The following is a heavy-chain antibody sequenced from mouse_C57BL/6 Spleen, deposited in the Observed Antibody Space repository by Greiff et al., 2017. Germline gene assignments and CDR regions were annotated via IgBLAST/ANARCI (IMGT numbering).Heavy chain of an antibody. CDR2: ISSGSSTI. J-gene: IGHJ2*01. V-gene: IGHV5-17*01. D-gene: IGHD2-12*01. Sequence: EVMLVESGGGLVKPGGSLKLSCAASGFTFSDYGMHWVRQAPEKGLEWVAYISSGSSTIYYADTVKGRFTISRDNAKNTLFLQMTSLRSEDTAMYYCARKDYSSSYYFDYWGQGTTLTVSS. CDR1: GFTFSDYG. CDR3: ARKDYSSSYYFDY.